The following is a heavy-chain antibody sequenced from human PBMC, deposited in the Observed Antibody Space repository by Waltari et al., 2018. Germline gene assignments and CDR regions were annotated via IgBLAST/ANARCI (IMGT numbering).Heavy chain of an antibody. D-gene: IGHD3-3*01. CDR2: ISPNSGDT. CDR1: GGTFTGYY. J-gene: IGHJ6*03. CDR3: ARGDFRLSYYYMDV. V-gene: IGHV1-2*02. Sequence: QVQLVQSGAEVKKPGSSVKVSCKASGGTFTGYYIHWVRQAPGQGLEWMGWISPNSGDTNYAQKFQGRVTMTRDTSTTTAYMELSRLTSDDTAVFYCARGDFRLSYYYMDVWGKGTTVTVSS.